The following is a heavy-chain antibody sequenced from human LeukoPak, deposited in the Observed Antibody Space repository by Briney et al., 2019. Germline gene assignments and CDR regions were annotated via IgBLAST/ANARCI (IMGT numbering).Heavy chain of an antibody. CDR2: FYPGASDT. V-gene: IGHV5-51*01. Sequence: PGESLQISCQGSGYPFTSYWFGCARQLPGKGLEWMGIFYPGASDTRYSPSFQGQVTISADKSISTAYLLWSSLKPSDTAMYYCARRGYRGSYYLADYWGQGTLVTVSS. CDR3: ARRGYRGSYYLADY. D-gene: IGHD1-26*01. J-gene: IGHJ4*02. CDR1: GYPFTSYW.